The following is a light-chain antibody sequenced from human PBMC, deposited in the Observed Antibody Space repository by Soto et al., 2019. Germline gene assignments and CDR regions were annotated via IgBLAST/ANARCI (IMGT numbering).Light chain of an antibody. CDR3: QNGRT. CDR1: WNVGGS. V-gene: IGKV3-11*01. CDR2: DAS. Sequence: FVLTQSPATLSLSPGERATLSCRASWNVGGSLAWHQQKPGQAPRLLMYDASKRPTGIPARFSGSGSGTDFTLTISSLEAEDFAVYYCQNGRTFGQGTRLEIK. J-gene: IGKJ2*01.